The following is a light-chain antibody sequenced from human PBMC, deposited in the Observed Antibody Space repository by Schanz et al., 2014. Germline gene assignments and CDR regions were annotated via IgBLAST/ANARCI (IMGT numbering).Light chain of an antibody. CDR3: SSYTSNNTRV. Sequence: QSALTQPASVSGSPGQSITISCTGSSSDVGAYNFVSWYQQLPGKAPKLMIYEVSKRPSGVPDRFSGSKSGNTASLTISGLQAEDEADYFCSSYTSNNTRVFGGGTKLTVL. CDR2: EVS. CDR1: SSDVGAYNF. V-gene: IGLV2-14*01. J-gene: IGLJ3*02.